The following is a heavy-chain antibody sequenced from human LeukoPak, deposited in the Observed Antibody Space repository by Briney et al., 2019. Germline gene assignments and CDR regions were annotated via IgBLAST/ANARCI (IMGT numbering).Heavy chain of an antibody. CDR1: GDSVSDNSAA. J-gene: IGHJ5*02. D-gene: IGHD2-2*01. V-gene: IGHV6-1*01. CDR2: TYYRSNWYY. CDR3: ERDLCDITTCPNNWIDA. Sequence: SQTLSLTCAISGDSVSDNSAAWNWIRQSPSRGLEWLGRTYYRSNWYYNYAISVKSRITVTPDTSKNQFSLQLNSVTAEETAVYYGERDLCDITTCPNNWIDAWGQGTLVTVSS.